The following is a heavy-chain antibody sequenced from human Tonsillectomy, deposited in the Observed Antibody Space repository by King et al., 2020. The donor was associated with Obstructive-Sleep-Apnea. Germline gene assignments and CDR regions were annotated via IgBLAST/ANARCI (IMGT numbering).Heavy chain of an antibody. D-gene: IGHD1-26*01. Sequence: QLVESGGGLVQPGGSLRLSCAASGFTVSSNYMSWVRQAPGKGLEWVSVIYSGGSTYYADSVKGRFTISRHNSKNTLYLQMNSLRAEDTAVYYCARASGSYAEAFDIWGQGTMVTVSS. J-gene: IGHJ3*02. CDR3: ARASGSYAEAFDI. CDR2: IYSGGST. CDR1: GFTVSSNY. V-gene: IGHV3-53*04.